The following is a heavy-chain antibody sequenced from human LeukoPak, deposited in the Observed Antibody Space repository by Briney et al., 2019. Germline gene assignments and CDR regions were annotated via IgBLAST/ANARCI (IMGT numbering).Heavy chain of an antibody. Sequence: PGRSLRLSCAASGFTFSSYAMHWVRQAPGKGLEWVAVISYDGSNKYYADSVKGRFTISRDNSKNTLYLQMNSLRAEDTAVYYCAKDLGEGSTWGYYYYGMDVWGQGTTVTVSS. V-gene: IGHV3-30*04. CDR3: AKDLGEGSTWGYYYYGMDV. J-gene: IGHJ6*02. CDR1: GFTFSSYA. CDR2: ISYDGSNK. D-gene: IGHD1-26*01.